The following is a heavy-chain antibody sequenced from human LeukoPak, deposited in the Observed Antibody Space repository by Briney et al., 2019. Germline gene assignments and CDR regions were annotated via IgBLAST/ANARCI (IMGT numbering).Heavy chain of an antibody. D-gene: IGHD3-9*01. CDR2: ISGSGGST. Sequence: PGGSLRVSCAASGFTFRSHAMSWVRQAPGKGLEWVSAISGSGGSTYYADSVKGRFTISRDISKKTLYLQMNSLRAEDTALYYCAKDVRYFDYLVDDAFDIWGQGTMVTVSS. CDR1: GFTFRSHA. CDR3: AKDVRYFDYLVDDAFDI. J-gene: IGHJ3*02. V-gene: IGHV3-23*01.